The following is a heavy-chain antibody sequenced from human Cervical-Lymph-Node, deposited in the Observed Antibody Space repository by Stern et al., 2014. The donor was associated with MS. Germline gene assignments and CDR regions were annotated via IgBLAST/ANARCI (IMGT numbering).Heavy chain of an antibody. CDR1: GGSISSGAYA. D-gene: IGHD1-26*01. V-gene: IGHV4-30-2*01. J-gene: IGHJ6*02. Sequence: QLQLQESASGLVKPSQTLSLTCSVSGGSISSGAYAWSWVRQPPGRGLEWIGYIHDSGRENYNPSLQGRVAISVDRSKNQLSLSLSSMTAADTAVYYCARDRLQGGMDVWGQGTTVTVSS. CDR3: ARDRLQGGMDV. CDR2: IHDSGRE.